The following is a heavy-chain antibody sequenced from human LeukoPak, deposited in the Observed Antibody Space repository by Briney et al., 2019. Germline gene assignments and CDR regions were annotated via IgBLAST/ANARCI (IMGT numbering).Heavy chain of an antibody. CDR1: GDSISSSKKY. Sequence: SETLSLTCTVSGDSISSSKKYWGWVRQPPGKGLEWIVSIYYGGNTYYNPSLKSRVTISLDTSRNQFSLRLSSVTAADTADYYCARAQGNGLIDFWGQGTLVTVSS. CDR2: IYYGGNT. D-gene: IGHD3/OR15-3a*01. V-gene: IGHV4-39*01. CDR3: ARAQGNGLIDF. J-gene: IGHJ4*02.